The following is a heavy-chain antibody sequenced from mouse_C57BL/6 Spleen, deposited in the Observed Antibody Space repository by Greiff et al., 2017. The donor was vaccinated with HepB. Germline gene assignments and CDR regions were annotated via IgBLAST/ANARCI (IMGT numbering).Heavy chain of an antibody. V-gene: IGHV1-4*01. Sequence: VQLQQSGAELARPGASVKMSCKASGYTFTSYTMHWVKQRPGQGLEWIGYINPSSGYTKYNQKFKDKATLTADKSSSTAYMQLSSLTSEDSAVYYCARSGFMTTVVATDYWGQGTTLTVSS. D-gene: IGHD1-1*01. CDR2: INPSSGYT. J-gene: IGHJ2*01. CDR1: GYTFTSYT. CDR3: ARSGFMTTVVATDY.